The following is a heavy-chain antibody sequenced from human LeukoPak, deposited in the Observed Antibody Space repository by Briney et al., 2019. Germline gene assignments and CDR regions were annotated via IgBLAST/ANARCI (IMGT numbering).Heavy chain of an antibody. CDR1: GFTFSSYG. V-gene: IGHV3-30*18. Sequence: GGSLRLSCAASGFTFSSYGMHWVRQAPGKGLEWVAVISYDGGNKYYADSVKGRFTISRDNSKNTLYLQMNSLRAEDTAVYYCAKDMDYYDSSGSRADYWGQGTLVTVSS. CDR3: AKDMDYYDSSGSRADY. D-gene: IGHD3-22*01. J-gene: IGHJ4*02. CDR2: ISYDGGNK.